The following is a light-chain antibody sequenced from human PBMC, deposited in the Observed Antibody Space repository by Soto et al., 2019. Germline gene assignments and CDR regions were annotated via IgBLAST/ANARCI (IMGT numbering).Light chain of an antibody. V-gene: IGLV2-14*01. CDR3: SSYTSSSTS. CDR1: SSDVGGYNY. Sequence: QSALTQPASVSGSPGQSITISCTGTSSDVGGYNYVSWYQQHPGKAPKLMIYEVSNRPSGVSNRFSGSKSGNTASLTISGLQAEDEADYYCSSYTSSSTSFGTGTKLTVI. CDR2: EVS. J-gene: IGLJ1*01.